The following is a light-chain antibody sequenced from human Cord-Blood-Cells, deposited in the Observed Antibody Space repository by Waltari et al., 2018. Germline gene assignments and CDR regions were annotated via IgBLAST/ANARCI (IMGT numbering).Light chain of an antibody. Sequence: DIQMPQSPSSLSASVGDRVTITCRASQSISSYLNWYQQKPGKALKPLIYAAARLQSGVPSRFSGSGSGTDFTLTISSLQPEDFATYYCQQSYSTPLFTFGPGTKVDIK. CDR1: QSISSY. J-gene: IGKJ3*01. V-gene: IGKV1-39*01. CDR3: QQSYSTPLFT. CDR2: AAA.